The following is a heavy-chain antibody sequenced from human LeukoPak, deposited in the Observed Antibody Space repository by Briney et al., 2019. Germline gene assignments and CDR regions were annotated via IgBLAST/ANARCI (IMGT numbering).Heavy chain of an antibody. V-gene: IGHV5-51*01. D-gene: IGHD4-17*01. CDR3: VRQGGYGEYGY. Sequence: GESLKISCKGSGYSLTSYWIGWVRPMPGKGLELMGIIYPGYSDTRYSPSFQGQVTISADKSISTAYLQWSSLKASDTDMYYCVRQGGYGEYGYWGQGTLVIVSS. CDR1: GYSLTSYW. J-gene: IGHJ4*02. CDR2: IYPGYSDT.